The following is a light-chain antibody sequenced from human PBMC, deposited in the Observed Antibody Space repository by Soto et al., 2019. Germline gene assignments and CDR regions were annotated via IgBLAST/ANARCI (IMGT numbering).Light chain of an antibody. Sequence: QSVLTQPPSVSGAPGQRVTISYTGSSSNIGAGYDVHWYQQRPGTAPKLLIYGNKNRPSGVPDRFSGSKSGTSASLAITGLQAEDEADYYCQSYDSSLSVSYVFGTGTKLTVL. V-gene: IGLV1-40*01. CDR3: QSYDSSLSVSYV. CDR2: GNK. J-gene: IGLJ1*01. CDR1: SSNIGAGYD.